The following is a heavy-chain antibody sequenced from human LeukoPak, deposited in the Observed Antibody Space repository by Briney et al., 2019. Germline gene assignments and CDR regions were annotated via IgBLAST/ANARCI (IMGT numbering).Heavy chain of an antibody. CDR3: ARAGARPIGPVDY. Sequence: SQTLSLTCTVSGGSISSGGYYWSWIRQHPGKGLEWIGYIYYSGSTYYNPSLRSRVTISVDTSKNQFSLKLSSVTAADTAVYYCARAGARPIGPVDYWGQGTLVTVSS. CDR2: IYYSGST. J-gene: IGHJ4*02. V-gene: IGHV4-31*03. D-gene: IGHD1-26*01. CDR1: GGSISSGGYY.